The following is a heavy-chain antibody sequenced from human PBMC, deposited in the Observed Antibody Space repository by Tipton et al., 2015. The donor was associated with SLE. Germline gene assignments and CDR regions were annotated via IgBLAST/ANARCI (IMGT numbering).Heavy chain of an antibody. CDR1: GGSISSGSYY. V-gene: IGHV4-61*09. CDR2: IYTSGTT. J-gene: IGHJ6*02. Sequence: TLSLTCTVSGGSISSGSYYWTWIRQPAGKGLEWIGHIYTSGTTNYNPSLSSRVTISIDTSNNQFSLKLSSVNAADTAVYYCARAAIVGSRGGFGMDVWGPGTTVTVSS. CDR3: ARAAIVGSRGGFGMDV. D-gene: IGHD1-26*01.